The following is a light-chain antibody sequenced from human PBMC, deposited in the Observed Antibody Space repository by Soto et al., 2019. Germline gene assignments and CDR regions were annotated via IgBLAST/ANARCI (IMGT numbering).Light chain of an antibody. J-gene: IGLJ2*01. V-gene: IGLV2-14*01. CDR1: NSDVGGYNY. Sequence: QSALTQPASVSGSPGQSITISCTGTNSDVGGYNYVSWYQQHPGKAPKLMIYEVSNWPSGVSNRFSGSKSGNTASLTISGLQAEDEADYYCSSYTSNSTLVVFGGGTKETVL. CDR3: SSYTSNSTLVV. CDR2: EVS.